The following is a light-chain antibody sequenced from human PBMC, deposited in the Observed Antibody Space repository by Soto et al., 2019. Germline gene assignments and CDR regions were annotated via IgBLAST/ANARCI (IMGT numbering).Light chain of an antibody. V-gene: IGLV2-14*01. J-gene: IGLJ1*01. CDR2: EVS. CDR3: FSYTSSGTYV. CDR1: SGDVGGYDY. Sequence: QSVLTQPPSASGSPGQSVTISCTGTSGDVGGYDYVSWYQQHPGKAPKLMIYEVSNRPSGVSNRFSGSKSGNTASLTISGLQAEDETDYYCFSYTSSGTYVFGTGTKVTVL.